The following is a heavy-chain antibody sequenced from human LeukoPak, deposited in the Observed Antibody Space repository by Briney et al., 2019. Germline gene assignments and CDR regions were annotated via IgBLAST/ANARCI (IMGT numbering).Heavy chain of an antibody. J-gene: IGHJ2*01. V-gene: IGHV3-33*01. CDR2: IWYDGSNK. CDR1: GFTFSSYG. Sequence: KPGGSLRLSCAASGFTFSSYGMHWVRQAPGKGLEWVAVIWYDGSNKYYADSVKGRFTISRDNSKNTLYLQMNSLRAEDTAVYYCARAPYDSSGYFYWYFDLWGRGTLVTVSS. CDR3: ARAPYDSSGYFYWYFDL. D-gene: IGHD3-22*01.